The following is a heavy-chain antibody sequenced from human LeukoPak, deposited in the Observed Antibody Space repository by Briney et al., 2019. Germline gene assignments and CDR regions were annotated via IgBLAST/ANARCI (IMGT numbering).Heavy chain of an antibody. D-gene: IGHD6-19*01. CDR3: ARDIAVAGLNWFDP. Sequence: PSETLSLTCTVSGGSISSYYWSWIRQPPGKGLEWIGEIYHSGSTNYNPSLKSRVTISVDKSKNQFSLKLSSVTAADTAVYYCARDIAVAGLNWFDPWGQGTLVTVSS. J-gene: IGHJ5*02. V-gene: IGHV4-59*12. CDR2: IYHSGST. CDR1: GGSISSYY.